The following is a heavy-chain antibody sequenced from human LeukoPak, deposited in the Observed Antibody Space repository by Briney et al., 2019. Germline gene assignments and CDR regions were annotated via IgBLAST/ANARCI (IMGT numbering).Heavy chain of an antibody. V-gene: IGHV3-30*18. J-gene: IGHJ4*02. D-gene: IGHD2-2*01. CDR2: ISYDGSNK. Sequence: GGSLRLSCAASGFTFSSYGMHWVRQAPGKGLEWVAVISYDGSNKYYADSVKGRFTISRDNSKNTLYLQMNSLRAEDTAVYYCAKDASDYWGQGTLVTVSS. CDR3: AKDASDY. CDR1: GFTFSSYG.